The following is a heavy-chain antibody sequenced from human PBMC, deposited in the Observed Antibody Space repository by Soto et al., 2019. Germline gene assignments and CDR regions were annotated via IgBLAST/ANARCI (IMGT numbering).Heavy chain of an antibody. CDR1: GYTLTELS. V-gene: IGHV1-24*01. D-gene: IGHD1-26*01. Sequence: SVKVSCKVSGYTLTELSMHWVRQAPGKGLEWMGGFDPEDGETIYAQKFQGRVTMTEDTSTDTAYMELSSLRSEDTAVYYCATAGIVGATKTPYYYGMDVWGQGATVTVSS. CDR2: FDPEDGET. J-gene: IGHJ6*02. CDR3: ATAGIVGATKTPYYYGMDV.